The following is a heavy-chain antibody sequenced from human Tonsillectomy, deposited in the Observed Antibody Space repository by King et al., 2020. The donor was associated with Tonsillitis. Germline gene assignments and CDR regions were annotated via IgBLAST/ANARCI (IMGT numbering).Heavy chain of an antibody. J-gene: IGHJ3*02. D-gene: IGHD3-22*01. CDR2: INPNSGGT. Sequence: QLVQSGAEVKKLGASVKVSCKASGYSFTDYYMHWVRQAPGQGLEWMGWINPNSGGTNYAQKFQGRVTMTRDMSISTAYMELRRLRSDDTAVYYCARDIDPYYYGSSGYDEAFDIWGQGTMVTVSS. V-gene: IGHV1-2*02. CDR1: GYSFTDYY. CDR3: ARDIDPYYYGSSGYDEAFDI.